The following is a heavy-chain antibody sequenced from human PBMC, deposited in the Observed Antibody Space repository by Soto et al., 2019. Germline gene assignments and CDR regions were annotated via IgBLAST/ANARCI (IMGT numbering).Heavy chain of an antibody. V-gene: IGHV4-39*02. CDR3: AREYSSAPDY. J-gene: IGHJ4*02. CDR2: IYYSGST. D-gene: IGHD6-25*01. CDR1: GGSISSSSYY. Sequence: QLQLQESGPGLVKPSETLSLTSTVSGGSISSSSYYWCWIRQPPGKGLEWIGSIYYSGSTFYSPSLRSRVTISVDTSKNQFSLRVSSVTAADTAVHYCAREYSSAPDYWGQGTLVTVSS.